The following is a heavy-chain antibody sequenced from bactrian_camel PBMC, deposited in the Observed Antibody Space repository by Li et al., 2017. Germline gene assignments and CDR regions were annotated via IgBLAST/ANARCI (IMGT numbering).Heavy chain of an antibody. J-gene: IGHJ4*01. CDR2: IATGGGSA. Sequence: VQLVESGGGKVQAGGSLALSCQASDSAMRSYCMGWFRQAPGKERERVAAIATGGGSAYYADSVKGRFTISQDNDKNTVYLQMNSLEPEDTAMYYCAADRRRYGGRCVPSGDWGQGTQVTVS. D-gene: IGHD6*01. CDR3: AADRRRYGGRCVPSGD. CDR1: DSAMRSYC. V-gene: IGHV3S40*01.